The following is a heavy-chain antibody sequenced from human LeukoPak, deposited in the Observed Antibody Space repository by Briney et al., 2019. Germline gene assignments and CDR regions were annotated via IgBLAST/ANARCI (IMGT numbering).Heavy chain of an antibody. CDR1: GFTFSSYA. J-gene: IGHJ4*02. CDR3: AKVGNYYDSSGYPIDY. Sequence: GGSLRLSCAASGFTFSSYAMSWVRQATGKGLEWVSAISGSGGSTYYADSVKGRFTISRDNSKNTMYLQMNSLRAEDTAVYYCAKVGNYYDSSGYPIDYWGQGTLVTVSS. V-gene: IGHV3-23*01. CDR2: ISGSGGST. D-gene: IGHD3-22*01.